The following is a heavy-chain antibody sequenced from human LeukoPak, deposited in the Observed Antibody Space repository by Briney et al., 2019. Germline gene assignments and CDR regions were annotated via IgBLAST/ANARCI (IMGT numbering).Heavy chain of an antibody. CDR3: VKDVGGSYAFDY. V-gene: IGHV3-64D*09. D-gene: IGHD1-26*01. J-gene: IGHJ4*02. CDR2: INDNGGRT. CDR1: GFTFSRYA. Sequence: SGGSLRLSCSASGFTFSRYAMHWVRKAPGKGLEYVSGINDNGGRTHYGDSVKGRFSISRDNSKNTLYLQMSTLRAEDTALYYCVKDVGGSYAFDYWGQGILVTVAS.